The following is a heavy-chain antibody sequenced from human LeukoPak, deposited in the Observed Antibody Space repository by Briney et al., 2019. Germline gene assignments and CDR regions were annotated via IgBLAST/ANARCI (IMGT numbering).Heavy chain of an antibody. V-gene: IGHV4-34*01. CDR1: GGSFSGYY. CDR3: ARKVYAASLDY. Sequence: SETLSLTCAVYGGSFSGYYWSWIRQPPGKGLEWIGEINHGGSTNYNPSLKSRVTISVDTSKNQFSLKLSSVTAADTAVYYCARKVYAASLDYWGQGTLVTVSS. D-gene: IGHD2-8*01. CDR2: INHGGST. J-gene: IGHJ4*02.